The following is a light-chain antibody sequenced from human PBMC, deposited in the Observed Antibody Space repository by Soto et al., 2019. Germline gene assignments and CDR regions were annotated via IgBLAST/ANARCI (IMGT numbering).Light chain of an antibody. V-gene: IGLV2-14*01. CDR2: EVS. Sequence: QSALTQPASVSGSPGQSITISCTGTSSDIGSYNYVSWFQHHPGKVPRLMIYEVSNRPSGVSSRFSGSKSGNTASLTISGLQAEDEADYYCISYRISVTWIFGGGTKVTVL. J-gene: IGLJ2*01. CDR1: SSDIGSYNY. CDR3: ISYRISVTWI.